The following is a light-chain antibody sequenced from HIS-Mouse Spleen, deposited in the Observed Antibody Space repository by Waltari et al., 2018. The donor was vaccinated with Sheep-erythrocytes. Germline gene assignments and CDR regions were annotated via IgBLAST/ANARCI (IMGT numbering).Light chain of an antibody. CDR3: AAWDDSLNGYV. CDR2: SNN. Sequence: QSVLTQPPSASGTPGQRVTIPCSGRSSNIGSHTVNWYQQLPGTAPKLLIHSNNQRPSGVPDRFSGSKSGTSASLAISGLQSEDEADYYCAAWDDSLNGYVFGTGTKVTVL. CDR1: SSNIGSHT. J-gene: IGLJ1*01. V-gene: IGLV1-44*01.